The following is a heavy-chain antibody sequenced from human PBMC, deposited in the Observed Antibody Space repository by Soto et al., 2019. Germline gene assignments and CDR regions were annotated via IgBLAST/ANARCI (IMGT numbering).Heavy chain of an antibody. CDR3: SRVNDPGRRFYY. Sequence: QVHLVQSGVEVKKPGASVQVSCKASGYSFTAYGFNWVRQAPGQGLEWMGYISAYNGKKYYAQKFRCRVTLTTDTSTSTAYMEMMSLRSDDTAGYYCSRVNDPGRRFYYWGQGNLVTVSS. V-gene: IGHV1-18*04. D-gene: IGHD1-1*01. CDR1: GYSFTAYG. CDR2: ISAYNGKK. J-gene: IGHJ4*02.